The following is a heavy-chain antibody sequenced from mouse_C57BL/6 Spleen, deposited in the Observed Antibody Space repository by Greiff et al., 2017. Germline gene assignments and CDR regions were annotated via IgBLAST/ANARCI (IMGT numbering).Heavy chain of an antibody. CDR2: INPNNGGT. Sequence: EVKLQESGPELVKPGASVKIPCKASGYTFTDYNMDWVKQSHGKSLEWIGDINPNNGGTIYNQKFKGKATLTVDKSSSTAYMELRSLTSEDTAVYYCARRSKDAMDYWGQGTSVTVSS. CDR1: GYTFTDYN. V-gene: IGHV1-18*01. D-gene: IGHD2-5*01. J-gene: IGHJ4*01. CDR3: ARRSKDAMDY.